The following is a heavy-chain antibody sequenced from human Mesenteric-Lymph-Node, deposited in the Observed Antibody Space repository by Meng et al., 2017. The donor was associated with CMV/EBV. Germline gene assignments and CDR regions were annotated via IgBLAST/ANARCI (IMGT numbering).Heavy chain of an antibody. CDR1: GYSISSGYY. D-gene: IGHD3-22*01. CDR3: ARGGDYYDSSGYYYDWVY. J-gene: IGHJ4*02. V-gene: IGHV4-61*01. Sequence: SETLSLTCNVSGYSISSGYYWSWIRQPPGKGLEWIGYIYYRGSTNYNPSLKSRVTISVDTSKNQFSLKLSSVTAADTAVYYCARGGDYYDSSGYYYDWVYWGQGTLVTVSS. CDR2: IYYRGST.